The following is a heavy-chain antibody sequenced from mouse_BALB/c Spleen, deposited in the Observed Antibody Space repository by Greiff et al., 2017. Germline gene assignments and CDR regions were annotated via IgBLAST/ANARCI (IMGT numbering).Heavy chain of an antibody. CDR3: ARRYDEAMDY. CDR1: GFAFSSYD. Sequence: VQLKESGGGLVKPGGSLKLSCAASGFAFSSYDMSWVRQTPEKRLEWVAYISSGGGSTYYPDTVKGRFTISRDNAKNTLYLQMSSLKSEDTAMYYCARRYDEAMDYWGQGTSVTVSS. J-gene: IGHJ4*01. V-gene: IGHV5-12-1*01. CDR2: ISSGGGST. D-gene: IGHD2-14*01.